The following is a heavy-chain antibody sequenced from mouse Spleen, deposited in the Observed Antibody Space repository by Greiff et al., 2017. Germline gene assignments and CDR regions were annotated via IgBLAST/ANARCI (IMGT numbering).Heavy chain of an antibody. V-gene: IGHV1-55*01. J-gene: IGHJ1*03. D-gene: IGHD2-4*01. Sequence: QVQLKESGAELVKPGASVKMSCKASGYTFTSYWITWVKQRPGQGLEWIGDIYPGSGSTNYNEKFKSKATLTVDTSSSTAYMQLSSLTSEDSAVYYCARKGDYGRYFDVWGTGTTVTVSS. CDR1: GYTFTSYW. CDR3: ARKGDYGRYFDV. CDR2: IYPGSGST.